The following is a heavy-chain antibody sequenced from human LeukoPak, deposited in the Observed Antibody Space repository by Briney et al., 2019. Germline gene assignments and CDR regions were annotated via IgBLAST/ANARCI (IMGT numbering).Heavy chain of an antibody. Sequence: SETLSLTCTVSGGSISSYYWSWIRQPPGKGLEWIGYIYYSGSTNYNPSLKSRVTISVDTSKNQFSLKLSSVTAADTAVYYCAGILDDYRLYYYDRNAFDIWDQGTMVTVSS. CDR3: AGILDDYRLYYYDRNAFDI. D-gene: IGHD3-22*01. V-gene: IGHV4-59*01. CDR2: IYYSGST. CDR1: GGSISSYY. J-gene: IGHJ3*02.